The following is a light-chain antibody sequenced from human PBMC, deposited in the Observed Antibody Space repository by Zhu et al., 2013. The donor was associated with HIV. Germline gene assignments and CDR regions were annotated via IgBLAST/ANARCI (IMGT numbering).Light chain of an antibody. J-gene: IGKJ4*01. Sequence: EIVLTQAPGTLSLSPGDSATLSCRATQTVSTRNVAWVPSRGLASLPGSSSTVHPPGPLASQTGFSGTGSETNFTLTISRLESEDFAMYYCQQYGSSPPLTFGGGTKV. CDR3: QQYGSSPPLT. CDR2: VHP. CDR1: QTVSTRN. V-gene: IGKV3-20*01.